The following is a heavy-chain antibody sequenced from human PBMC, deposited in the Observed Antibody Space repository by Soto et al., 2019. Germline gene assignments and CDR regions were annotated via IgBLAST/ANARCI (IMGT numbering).Heavy chain of an antibody. CDR3: ARGPATFSQKKNWYSP. CDR2: INRSGST. V-gene: IGHV4-34*01. CDR1: GGSFSGYY. Sequence: PSETLSLTCAVYGGSFSGYYWTCIRQPPGKGLEWIGEINRSGSTNYNPSFKCRGTILVDTSKNQFSLNLSSVTAADTAVYYSARGPATFSQKKNWYSPWGQGTLVTFSS. J-gene: IGHJ5*02.